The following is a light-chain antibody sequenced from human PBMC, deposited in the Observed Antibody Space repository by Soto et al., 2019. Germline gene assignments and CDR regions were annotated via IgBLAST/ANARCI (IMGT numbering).Light chain of an antibody. CDR3: SSYTSSSYTSSSTLYV. CDR1: RNDVGGYNY. J-gene: IGLJ1*01. V-gene: IGLV2-14*01. Sequence: QSALTQPASVSGSPGQSITISCTGTRNDVGGYNYVSWYQQYPGKAPKLMIYDVSNRPSGVSNRFSGSKSGNTASLTISGLQAEDEADYYCSSYTSSSYTSSSTLYVFGTGTKLTVL. CDR2: DVS.